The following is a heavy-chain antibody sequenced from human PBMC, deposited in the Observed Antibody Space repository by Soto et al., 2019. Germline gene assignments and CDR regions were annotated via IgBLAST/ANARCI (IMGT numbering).Heavy chain of an antibody. CDR3: ARGLLDEYYYDSSGYPDY. J-gene: IGHJ4*02. V-gene: IGHV4-31*03. D-gene: IGHD3-22*01. CDR2: IYYSGST. CDR1: GGSISSGGYY. Sequence: SETLSLTCTVSGGSISSGGYYWSWIRQHPGKGLEWIGYIYYSGSTYYNPSLKSRVTISVDTSKNQFSLKLSSVTAADTAVYYCARGLLDEYYYDSSGYPDYWGQGTLVTVSS.